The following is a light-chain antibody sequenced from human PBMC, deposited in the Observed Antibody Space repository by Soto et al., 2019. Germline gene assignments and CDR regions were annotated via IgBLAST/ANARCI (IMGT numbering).Light chain of an antibody. J-gene: IGKJ1*01. V-gene: IGKV3-20*01. CDR3: QQYGNSLPWT. Sequence: EIVLTQSPGTLSLSPGERATLSCRASQSVSNNYLGWYQQKPGQAPRLLVYGASRRATGIPDRFSGSGSGTDFTLTISGLEAEDFAVYYCQQYGNSLPWTFRQGTNVEIK. CDR2: GAS. CDR1: QSVSNNY.